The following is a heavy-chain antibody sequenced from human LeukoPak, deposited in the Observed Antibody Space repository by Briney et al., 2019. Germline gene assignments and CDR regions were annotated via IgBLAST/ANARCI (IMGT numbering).Heavy chain of an antibody. J-gene: IGHJ4*02. D-gene: IGHD3-22*01. CDR1: GFTFSDYY. V-gene: IGHV3-11*04. Sequence: GGSLRLSCAASGFTFSDYYMSWIRQAPGKGLEWVSYISSSGSTIYYADSVKGRFTISRDNAKNSLYLQMNSLRAEDTAVYYCARDSNNYYDSSGYLFDYWGQGTLVTVSS. CDR2: ISSSGSTI. CDR3: ARDSNNYYDSSGYLFDY.